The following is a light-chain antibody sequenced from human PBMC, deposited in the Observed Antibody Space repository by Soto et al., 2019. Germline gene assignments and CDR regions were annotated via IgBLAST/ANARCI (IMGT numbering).Light chain of an antibody. CDR3: QQRSNWPPLT. CDR2: DAS. CDR1: QSVSRY. V-gene: IGKV3-11*01. J-gene: IGKJ5*01. Sequence: IVLTQSRPTLSSPRGGRATISCRASQSVSRYLAWYQQQPRQAPRLLLYDASTTATGIPASCSGSGSATDFSLTISSLVPEDFSVYYCQQRSNWPPLTFGQGTRLEIK.